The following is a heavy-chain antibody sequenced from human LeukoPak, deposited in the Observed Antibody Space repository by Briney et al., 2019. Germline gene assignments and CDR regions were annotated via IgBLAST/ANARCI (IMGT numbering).Heavy chain of an antibody. CDR1: GFSFSTSGVG. V-gene: IGHV2-5*02. Sequence: SGPTLVKPTQTLTLTCTFSGFSFSTSGVGVGWIRQPPGKALEWLAVIYWDEDKRYRPSLKSRLTITKDTSKNQVVLTMTNMDPVDTATYYCARSPYYDILTGSRGTFDYWAGESWSPSPQ. J-gene: IGHJ4*02. CDR2: IYWDEDK. CDR3: ARSPYYDILTGSRGTFDY. D-gene: IGHD3-9*01.